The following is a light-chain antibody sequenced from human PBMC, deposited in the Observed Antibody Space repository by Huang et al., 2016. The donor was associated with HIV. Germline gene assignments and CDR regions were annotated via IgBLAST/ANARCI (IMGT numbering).Light chain of an antibody. V-gene: IGKV3-15*01. CDR3: QQYNNGYT. CDR2: GAS. J-gene: IGKJ2*01. CDR1: QSVSSN. Sequence: EIVMTQSPATLSVSPGERATLSCRASQSVSSNLAWYQQKPGQAPWLLIYGASTRATGIPARFSGSGSGTEFTLTISSLQSEDFAVYYCQQYNNGYTFGQGTKLEIK.